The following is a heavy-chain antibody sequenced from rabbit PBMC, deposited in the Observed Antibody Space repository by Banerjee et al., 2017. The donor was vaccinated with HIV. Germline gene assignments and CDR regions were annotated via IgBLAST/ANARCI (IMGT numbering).Heavy chain of an antibody. D-gene: IGHD6-1*01. Sequence: QEQLEESGGDLVKPEGSLTLTCTASGFTLSSYWICWVRQAPGKGLEWIACIHTDSSGTTRYASWAKGRFTISKTSSTTVTLQMTSLTAADTATYFCARDHPYAVYGGHGYADLWGQGTLVTVS. CDR2: IHTDSSGTT. V-gene: IGHV1S45*01. CDR1: GFTLSSYW. J-gene: IGHJ6*01. CDR3: ARDHPYAVYGGHGYADL.